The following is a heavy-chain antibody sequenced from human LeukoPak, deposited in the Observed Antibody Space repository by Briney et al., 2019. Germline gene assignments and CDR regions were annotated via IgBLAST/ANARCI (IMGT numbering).Heavy chain of an antibody. Sequence: ASVTVSCTASGYTFTSYGISWVRQAPGQGLEWMGWISAYNGDTNYAQKLQGRVTMTTDTSTSTAYMELRSLRSDDTAVYYCARNLPSSWSVNWFDPWGQGTLVTVSS. J-gene: IGHJ5*02. CDR2: ISAYNGDT. CDR1: GYTFTSYG. CDR3: ARNLPSSWSVNWFDP. D-gene: IGHD6-13*01. V-gene: IGHV1-18*01.